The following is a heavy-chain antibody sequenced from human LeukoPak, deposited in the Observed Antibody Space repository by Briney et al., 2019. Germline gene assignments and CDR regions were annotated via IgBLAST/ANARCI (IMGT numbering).Heavy chain of an antibody. J-gene: IGHJ4*02. Sequence: ASVKVSCKASGYTFTSYDINWVRQATGQGLEWMGWMNPNSGNTGYEQKFQGRVTMTRNTSISTAYMELSSLRSEDTAVYYCARIRGSGSYYSFGYWGQGTLVTVSS. CDR3: ARIRGSGSYYSFGY. CDR2: MNPNSGNT. D-gene: IGHD3-10*01. CDR1: GYTFTSYD. V-gene: IGHV1-8*01.